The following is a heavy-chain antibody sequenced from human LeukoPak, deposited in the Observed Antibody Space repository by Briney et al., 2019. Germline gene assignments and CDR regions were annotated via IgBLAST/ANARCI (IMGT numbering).Heavy chain of an antibody. CDR2: ISWNSGTI. Sequence: GGSLRLSCAASGLTFDDYVMNWVRQAPGKGLEWVSGISWNSGTIGYADSVKGRFTISRDNAKSSLYLQMNSLRAEDTALYYCVKGAAYHLGDAFDIWGQGTMVTVSS. V-gene: IGHV3-9*01. CDR1: GLTFDDYV. D-gene: IGHD2-15*01. CDR3: VKGAAYHLGDAFDI. J-gene: IGHJ3*02.